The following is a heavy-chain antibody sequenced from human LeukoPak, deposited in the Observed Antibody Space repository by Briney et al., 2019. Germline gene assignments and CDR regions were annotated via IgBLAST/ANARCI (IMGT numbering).Heavy chain of an antibody. Sequence: PSQTLSLTCTVSGGSISSGDYYWSWIRQPPGKGLEWIGYIYYSGSTYYNPSLKSRVTISVDTSKNQFSLKLSSVTAADTAVYYCARIFYDILTIYFDYWGRGTLVTVSS. V-gene: IGHV4-30-4*01. J-gene: IGHJ4*02. CDR1: GGSISSGDYY. CDR2: IYYSGST. CDR3: ARIFYDILTIYFDY. D-gene: IGHD3-9*01.